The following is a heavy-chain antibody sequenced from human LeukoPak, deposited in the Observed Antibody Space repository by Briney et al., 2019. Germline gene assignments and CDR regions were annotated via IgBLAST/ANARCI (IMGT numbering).Heavy chain of an antibody. D-gene: IGHD3-16*01. CDR3: VRTGEQRYYYYYMDV. J-gene: IGHJ6*03. CDR2: ASDDGSSK. Sequence: GGSLRLSCAASGFTFSIYGMHWVRQAPGKGLEWVAVASDDGSSKYYADSVQGRFTISRDNSKNTLYLQMNSLRVEDTAVYYCVRTGEQRYYYYYMDVWGKGTTVTVSS. V-gene: IGHV3-30*03. CDR1: GFTFSIYG.